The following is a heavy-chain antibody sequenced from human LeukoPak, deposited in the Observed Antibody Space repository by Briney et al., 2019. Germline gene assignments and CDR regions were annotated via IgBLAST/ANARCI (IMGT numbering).Heavy chain of an antibody. V-gene: IGHV3-21*01. D-gene: IGHD3-10*01. CDR2: ISSSSSYI. CDR3: ARDVTMVRGVSL. Sequence: GGSLRLSCAASGFTFSSYSMNWVRQAPGKGLEWVSSISSSSSYIYYADSVKGRFTISRDNAKNSLYLQMNSLRAEDTAVYYCARDVTMVRGVSLWGQGTLVTVPS. CDR1: GFTFSSYS. J-gene: IGHJ4*02.